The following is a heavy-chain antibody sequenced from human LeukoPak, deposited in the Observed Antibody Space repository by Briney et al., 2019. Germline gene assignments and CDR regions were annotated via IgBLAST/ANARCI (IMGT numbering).Heavy chain of an antibody. CDR2: IYYSGST. D-gene: IGHD3-22*01. J-gene: IGHJ4*02. Sequence: SETLSLTCTVSGGSISSGGYYWSWIRQHPGKGLEWIGYIYYSGSTYYNPSLKSRVTISVDTSKNQCSLKLSSVTAADTAVYYCARDLDSLFDYWGQGTLVTVSS. CDR3: ARDLDSLFDY. CDR1: GGSISSGGYY. V-gene: IGHV4-31*03.